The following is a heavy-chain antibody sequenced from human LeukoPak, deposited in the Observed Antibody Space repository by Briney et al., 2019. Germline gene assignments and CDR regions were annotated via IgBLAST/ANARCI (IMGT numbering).Heavy chain of an antibody. Sequence: GGSLRLSCAASGFTFSSYSMNWVRQAPGKGLEWVSSISSSSSYIYYADSVKGRFTISRDNAKNSLYLQMNSLRVEDTAVYYCARDAPYDYVWGSYRSPNWFDPWGQGTLVTVSS. CDR1: GFTFSSYS. D-gene: IGHD3-16*02. J-gene: IGHJ5*02. CDR2: ISSSSSYI. V-gene: IGHV3-21*01. CDR3: ARDAPYDYVWGSYRSPNWFDP.